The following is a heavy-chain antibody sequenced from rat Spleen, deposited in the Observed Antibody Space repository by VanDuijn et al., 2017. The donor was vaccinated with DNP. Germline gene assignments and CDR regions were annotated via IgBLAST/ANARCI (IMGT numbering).Heavy chain of an antibody. Sequence: EVQLVESGGGLVQPGRSLKLSCAASGFTFSNYGMAWVRQAPKKGLEWVATLSTNGGKTYYRDSVKGRFTIFSENVKKTLYLQMNSLRSEDTATYYCARSELAYFAYWGQGVMVTVSS. CDR1: GFTFSNYG. V-gene: IGHV5S13*01. D-gene: IGHD5-1*01. J-gene: IGHJ2*01. CDR3: ARSELAYFAY. CDR2: LSTNGGKT.